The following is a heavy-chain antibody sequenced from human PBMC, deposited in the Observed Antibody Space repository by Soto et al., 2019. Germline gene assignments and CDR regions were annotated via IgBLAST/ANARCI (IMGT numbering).Heavy chain of an antibody. Sequence: GASVKVSCKSSGYTFTSYAMHWVRQAPGQRLEWMGRINAGNGNKKYSQKKQGRVTITRDTSASTAYMELSSLRSEDTSVYYCASHSPHAALDYWGQGTLVTVSS. D-gene: IGHD2-21*01. CDR1: GYTFTSYA. CDR2: INAGNGNK. V-gene: IGHV1-3*01. J-gene: IGHJ4*02. CDR3: ASHSPHAALDY.